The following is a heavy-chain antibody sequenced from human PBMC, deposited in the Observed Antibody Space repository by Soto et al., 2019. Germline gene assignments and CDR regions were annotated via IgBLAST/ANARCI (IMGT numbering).Heavy chain of an antibody. CDR3: AIRETSIIMGWYYDY. J-gene: IGHJ4*02. Sequence: QVQLMQSGAEVKKPGSSVKVYCKASGGTFSSYAISWVRQAPGQGLEWMGGIIPRFGTRNYAQKCQGRVTLSADESTSTAYMDLSSLRSEHTAVYYCAIRETSIIMGWYYDYWGQGTLVTVSS. CDR2: IIPRFGTR. D-gene: IGHD2-15*01. CDR1: GGTFSSYA. V-gene: IGHV1-69*12.